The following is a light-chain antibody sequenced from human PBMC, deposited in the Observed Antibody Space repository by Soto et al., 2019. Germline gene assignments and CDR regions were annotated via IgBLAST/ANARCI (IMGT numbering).Light chain of an antibody. Sequence: EIVLTQSPGTLSSSPGERATLSCRASQSVIRSLAWYRQTPGQAPRLLVYDELKRATGIPARFSGSGSGTDFTLTISSLEPEDSAVYFCQHRHNWPLTFGGGTKLEIK. J-gene: IGKJ4*01. V-gene: IGKV3-11*01. CDR2: DEL. CDR3: QHRHNWPLT. CDR1: QSVIRS.